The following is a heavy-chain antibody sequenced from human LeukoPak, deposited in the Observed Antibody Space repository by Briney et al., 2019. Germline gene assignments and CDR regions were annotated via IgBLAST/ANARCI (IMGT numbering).Heavy chain of an antibody. CDR1: VFTFSRYW. Sequence: GGSLRLSCAASVFTFSRYWMSWVRQAPGKGLQWVANIKQDGSEAHYVDSVKGRFTISRDNAKNSLSLQMNSLKVDDTGVYFCTRDALFGSGRTHLDFWSQGTLVSVAS. J-gene: IGHJ4*02. D-gene: IGHD3-10*01. V-gene: IGHV3-7*04. CDR2: IKQDGSEA. CDR3: TRDALFGSGRTHLDF.